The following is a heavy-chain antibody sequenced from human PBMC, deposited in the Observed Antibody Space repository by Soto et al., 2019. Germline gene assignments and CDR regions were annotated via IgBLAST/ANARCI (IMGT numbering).Heavy chain of an antibody. CDR1: GYTFTSYD. CDR2: MNPNSGNT. Sequence: ASVKVSCKASGYTFTSYDINWVRQATGQGLEWMGWMNPNSGNTGYAQKFQGRVTMTRNTSISTAYMELSSLRSEDTAVYYCAIQVSYYYDSSGPEEFDYWGQGTLLTVSS. CDR3: AIQVSYYYDSSGPEEFDY. J-gene: IGHJ4*02. D-gene: IGHD3-22*01. V-gene: IGHV1-8*01.